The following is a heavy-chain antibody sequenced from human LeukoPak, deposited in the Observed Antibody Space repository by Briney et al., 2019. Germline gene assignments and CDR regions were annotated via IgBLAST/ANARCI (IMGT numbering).Heavy chain of an antibody. V-gene: IGHV1-2*04. J-gene: IGHJ5*02. Sequence: ASVKVPCTASGYTFTGYYMHWVRQAPGQGLEWMGWINPNSGGTNYAQKFQGWVTMTRDTSISTAYMELSRLRSDDTAVYYCARGSIVVVVAALYNWFDPWGQGTLVTVSS. CDR3: ARGSIVVVVAALYNWFDP. D-gene: IGHD2-15*01. CDR2: INPNSGGT. CDR1: GYTFTGYY.